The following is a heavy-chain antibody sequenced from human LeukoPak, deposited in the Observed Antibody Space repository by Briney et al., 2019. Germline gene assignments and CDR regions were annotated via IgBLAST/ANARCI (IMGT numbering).Heavy chain of an antibody. CDR1: GFTFDDYA. J-gene: IGHJ4*02. V-gene: IGHV3-9*01. Sequence: GGSLRLSCAASGFTFDDYAMHWVRQAPGKGLEWVSGISWSSGSIGYADSVKGRFTISRDNAKNSLYLQMNSLRAEDTALYYCAKASVAGNDYWGQGTLVTVSS. CDR3: AKASVAGNDY. CDR2: ISWSSGSI. D-gene: IGHD6-19*01.